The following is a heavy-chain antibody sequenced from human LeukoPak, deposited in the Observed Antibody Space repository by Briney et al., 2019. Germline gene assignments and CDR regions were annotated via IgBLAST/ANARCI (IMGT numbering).Heavy chain of an antibody. CDR3: ARDRRGSGSYYLGDI. D-gene: IGHD1-26*01. CDR1: GFTFSSYS. CDR2: ISSSSSTI. J-gene: IGHJ3*02. V-gene: IGHV3-48*01. Sequence: PGGSLRLSCAASGFTFSSYSMNWVRQAPGKGLEWVSYISSSSSTIYYADSVKGRFTISRDNAKNSLYLQMNSLRAEDTAVYYCARDRRGSGSYYLGDIWGQGTMVTVSS.